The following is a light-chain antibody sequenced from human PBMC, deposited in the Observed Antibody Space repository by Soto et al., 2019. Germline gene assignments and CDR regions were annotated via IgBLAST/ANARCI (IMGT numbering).Light chain of an antibody. CDR3: SSYTSSSTHVV. J-gene: IGLJ2*01. Sequence: QSALTQPASVSGSPGQSITISCTGTSSDVGGYNYVSWYQQHPGKAPKLTIYDVSNRTSGVSNRFSGSKSGNTASLTISGLQAEDEADYYCSSYTSSSTHVVFGGGTKVTVL. CDR1: SSDVGGYNY. V-gene: IGLV2-14*01. CDR2: DVS.